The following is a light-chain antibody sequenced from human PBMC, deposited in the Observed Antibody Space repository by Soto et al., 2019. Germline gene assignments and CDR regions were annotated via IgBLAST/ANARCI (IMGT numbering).Light chain of an antibody. CDR1: SSNIGSNY. CDR2: RNN. Sequence: QSVLTQPPSASGTPGQRVTISCSGSSSNIGSNYVYWYQQLPGTAPKLLIYRNNQRPSGVPDRFSGSKSGTSASLAISGLRSEDEADYCCAAWDDSLSGYVFGTGPKLTVL. CDR3: AAWDDSLSGYV. V-gene: IGLV1-47*01. J-gene: IGLJ1*01.